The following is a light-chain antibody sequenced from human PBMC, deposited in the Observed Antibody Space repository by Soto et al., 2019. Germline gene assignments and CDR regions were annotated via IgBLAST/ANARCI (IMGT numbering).Light chain of an antibody. CDR1: QGISRS. J-gene: IGKJ5*01. V-gene: IGKV1D-12*01. CDR3: QQADTFPIT. Sequence: DIQMTQSPSSVYGSLLDRATIRCQASQGISRSLAWYQQKPGKAPKLLIYAASSLQSGVPSRFSGSGFGTDFTLTISSLQPEDSAIYYCQQADTFPITFGQGTRLEIK. CDR2: AAS.